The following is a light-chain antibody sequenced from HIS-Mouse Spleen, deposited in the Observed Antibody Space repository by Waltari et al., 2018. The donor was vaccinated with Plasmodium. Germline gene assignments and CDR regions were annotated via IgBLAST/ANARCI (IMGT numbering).Light chain of an antibody. Sequence: SYELTQPSSVSVSPGQTARITCSGDVLAKKYDRWFQQKPGQAPVPVIYKDSERPSGIPERFSGSSSGTTVTLTISGAQVEDEADYYCYSAADNNRVFGGGTKLTVL. CDR2: KDS. J-gene: IGLJ3*02. V-gene: IGLV3-27*01. CDR3: YSAADNNRV. CDR1: VLAKKY.